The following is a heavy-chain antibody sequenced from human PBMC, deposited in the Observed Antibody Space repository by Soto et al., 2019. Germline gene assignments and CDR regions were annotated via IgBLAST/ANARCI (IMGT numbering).Heavy chain of an antibody. CDR3: VKDGNWLDVYFDV. V-gene: IGHV3-23*01. CDR2: SSASGRSR. J-gene: IGHJ4*02. Sequence: GSLRLSCVASGIEFSNYAMSWVRQAPGKGLEWVSISSASGRSRYHADSVKGRFTISRDNSKNTLYLHMTNLRAEDTAVYYCVKDGNWLDVYFDVWGQGTPVTVSS. CDR1: GIEFSNYA. D-gene: IGHD6-19*01.